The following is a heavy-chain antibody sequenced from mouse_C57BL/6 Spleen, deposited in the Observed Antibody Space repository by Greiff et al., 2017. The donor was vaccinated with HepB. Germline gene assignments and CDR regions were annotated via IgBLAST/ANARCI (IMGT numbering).Heavy chain of an antibody. CDR2: IHPNSGST. CDR1: GYTFTSYW. D-gene: IGHD2-4*01. V-gene: IGHV1-64*01. CDR3: ARGYDYPYYYAMDY. Sequence: QVQLQQPGAELVKPGASVKLSCKASGYTFTSYWMHWVKQRPGQGLEWIGMIHPNSGSTNYNEKFKSKATLTVDKSSSTAYMQLSSLTSEDSAVYYCARGYDYPYYYAMDYWGQGTSVTVSS. J-gene: IGHJ4*01.